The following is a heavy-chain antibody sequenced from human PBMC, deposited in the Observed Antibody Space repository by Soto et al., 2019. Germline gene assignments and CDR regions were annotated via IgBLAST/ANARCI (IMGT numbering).Heavy chain of an antibody. CDR3: ARVAYYYHSSGYYPESYFDY. J-gene: IGHJ4*02. CDR1: GYTFTSYG. D-gene: IGHD3-22*01. Sequence: QVQLVQSGAEVKKPGASVKVSCKASGYTFTSYGISWVRQAPGQGLEWMGWISAYNGNTNYAQKLQGRLTMTTDTSTSTAYMELSSLRSDDTAVYYCARVAYYYHSSGYYPESYFDYWGQGTLVTVSS. V-gene: IGHV1-18*01. CDR2: ISAYNGNT.